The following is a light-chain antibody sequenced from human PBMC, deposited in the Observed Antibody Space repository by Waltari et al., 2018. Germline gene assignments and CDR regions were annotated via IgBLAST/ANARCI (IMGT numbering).Light chain of an antibody. CDR3: AAWDDSLDGSLI. J-gene: IGLJ2*01. V-gene: IGLV1-44*01. CDR2: RND. CDR1: RTNIGSNT. Sequence: QSLVTQSPSASGTPGQRVTISCSGRRTNIGSNTVTWYQQRPGTAPKVLIYRNDQRPSGAPDRCSASKSGPSASLAISGLQSEDEADYDCAAWDDSLDGSLIFGGGTRLTVL.